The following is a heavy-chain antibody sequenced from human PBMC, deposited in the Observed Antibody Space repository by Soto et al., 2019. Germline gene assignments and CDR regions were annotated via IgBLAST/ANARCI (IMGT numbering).Heavy chain of an antibody. CDR3: AKLGRFFIDY. CDR1: VYTFTSYA. D-gene: IGHD3-10*01. CDR2: INDGNGNT. J-gene: IGHJ4*02. Sequence: ASVKVSCKASVYTFTSYAKHWVRKAPGQRLEWMGWINDGNGNTKYSQKFQGRVTIARDTSASTAYMELNSLRAEDTAVYYCAKLGRFFIDYWGQGTLVTVSS. V-gene: IGHV1-3*01.